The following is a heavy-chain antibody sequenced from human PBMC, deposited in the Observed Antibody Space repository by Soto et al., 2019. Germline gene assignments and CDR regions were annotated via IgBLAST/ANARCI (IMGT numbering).Heavy chain of an antibody. CDR3: AKGFSSGWYVDS. CDR2: ILSGGGT. J-gene: IGHJ4*02. V-gene: IGHV4-61*08. D-gene: IGHD6-19*01. CDR1: GGSVSSDAYY. Sequence: SETLSLTCSVSGGSVSSDAYYWSWIRQPPGKTLEWIGFILSGGGTSTNPSLRSRLSISVDTSRNQFSLRLTSVTASDTGVYFRAKGFSSGWYVDSWGRGTLVTVSS.